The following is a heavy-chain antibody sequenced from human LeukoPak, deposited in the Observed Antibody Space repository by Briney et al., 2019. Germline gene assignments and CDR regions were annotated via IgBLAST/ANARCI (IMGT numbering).Heavy chain of an antibody. J-gene: IGHJ4*02. CDR2: ISGSGSST. CDR1: GFTFSSYA. CDR3: AKCRSGIATSGLNY. Sequence: GGSLRLSCAASGFTFSSYAMSWVRQAPGKGLEWVSTISGSGSSTYYADSVKGRFTISRDNSKNTLYLQMTSLRAEDTALYYCAKCRSGIATSGLNYWGQGTLVTVSS. D-gene: IGHD6-13*01. V-gene: IGHV3-23*01.